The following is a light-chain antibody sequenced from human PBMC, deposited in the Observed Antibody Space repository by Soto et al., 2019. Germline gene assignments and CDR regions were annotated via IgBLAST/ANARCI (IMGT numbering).Light chain of an antibody. V-gene: IGKV3-15*01. Sequence: VMTQSPATLSVSPGERATLSCRASQTVSRNLAWYQQRPGQAPRLLIYDISNRATGVPARFGGTGSETELTLTIRSLQSEDFAVYFCQQYNNWPSFGQGTRLEIK. CDR2: DIS. CDR3: QQYNNWPS. J-gene: IGKJ5*01. CDR1: QTVSRN.